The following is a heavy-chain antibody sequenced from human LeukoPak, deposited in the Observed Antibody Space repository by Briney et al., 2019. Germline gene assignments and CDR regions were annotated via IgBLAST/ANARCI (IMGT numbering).Heavy chain of an antibody. CDR3: ARDLRMDARGMDV. Sequence: SVKVSCKASGGTFSSYAISWVRQAPGQGLEWMGGIIPIFGTANYAQKFQGRVTITADESTGTAYMELSSLRSEDTAVYYCARDLRMDARGMDVWGQGTTVTVSS. V-gene: IGHV1-69*13. CDR1: GGTFSSYA. D-gene: IGHD2-2*03. J-gene: IGHJ6*02. CDR2: IIPIFGTA.